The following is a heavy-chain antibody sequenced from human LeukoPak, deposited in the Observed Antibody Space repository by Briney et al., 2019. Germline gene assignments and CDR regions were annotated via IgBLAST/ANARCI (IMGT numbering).Heavy chain of an antibody. CDR3: ARARSTSCYVDY. V-gene: IGHV4-30-2*01. CDR2: IYHSGST. CDR1: GGSISSGGYS. Sequence: PSETLSLTCAVSGGSISSGGYSWSWIRQPPGKGLEWIGYIYHSGSTYYNPSPKSRVTISVDRSKNQFSLKLSSVTAADTAVYYCARARSTSCYVDYWGQGTLVTVSS. J-gene: IGHJ4*02. D-gene: IGHD2-2*01.